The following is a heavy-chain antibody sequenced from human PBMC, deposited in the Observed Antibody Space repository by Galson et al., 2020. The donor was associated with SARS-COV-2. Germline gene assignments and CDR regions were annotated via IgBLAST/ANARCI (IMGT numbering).Heavy chain of an antibody. J-gene: IGHJ5*02. D-gene: IGHD5-18*01. V-gene: IGHV4-39*01. CDR1: GGSVTSRCYF. Sequence: SETLSLTCIVSGGSVTSRCYFWGWIRQPPGKGLEWIGSSHYSGKVSYSPSPKSPFPISVDPSKNQFSLRLNSVTAADTAVYYCARQSIAIELWLEGGDWFDPWGQGILVTVSS. CDR2: SHYSGKV. CDR3: ARQSIAIELWLEGGDWFDP.